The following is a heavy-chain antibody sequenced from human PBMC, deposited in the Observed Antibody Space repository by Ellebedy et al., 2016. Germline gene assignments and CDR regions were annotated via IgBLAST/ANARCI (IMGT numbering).Heavy chain of an antibody. CDR2: ISGSGRST. CDR1: RFSFDSYA. CDR3: AKDPDYDFYSGLASTFHY. D-gene: IGHD3-3*01. V-gene: IGHV3-23*01. Sequence: GGSLRLSXTASRFSFDSYAMSWVRKAPGKGLEWVSTISGSGRSTYYADSVKGRFTISRDNSENTLYLQMNSLRVEDTAIYYCAKDPDYDFYSGLASTFHYWGQGTLVTVSA. J-gene: IGHJ4*02.